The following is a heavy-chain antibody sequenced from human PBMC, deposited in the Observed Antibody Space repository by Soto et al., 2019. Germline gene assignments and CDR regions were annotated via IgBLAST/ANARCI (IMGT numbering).Heavy chain of an antibody. CDR2: IIPILGIA. J-gene: IGHJ2*01. D-gene: IGHD2-15*01. CDR1: GGTFSSYT. V-gene: IGHV1-69*02. CDR3: ARGGGSGGRYWYFDL. Sequence: VPLVQSGAEVKKPGSSVKVSCKASGGTFSSYTISWVRQAPGQGLEWMGRIIPILGIANYAQKFQGRVTLTADKSTSTAYIELSSLRSEYTAVYYCARGGGSGGRYWYFDLWGRGTLVTVSS.